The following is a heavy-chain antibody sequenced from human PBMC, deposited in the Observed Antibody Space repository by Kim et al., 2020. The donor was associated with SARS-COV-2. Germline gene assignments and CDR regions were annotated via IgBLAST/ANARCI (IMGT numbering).Heavy chain of an antibody. J-gene: IGHJ4*02. CDR1: GFTFNSYE. Sequence: GGSLRLSCAASGFTFNSYEMNWVRQAPGKGLEWVSYISNSGTTIYYADSVKGRFTMSRDNAKNSLYLQMNSLRAEDTAVYYCASQGSYDILTGYYRNYFDYWGQGTLVTVSS. V-gene: IGHV3-48*03. CDR2: ISNSGTTI. CDR3: ASQGSYDILTGYYRNYFDY. D-gene: IGHD3-9*01.